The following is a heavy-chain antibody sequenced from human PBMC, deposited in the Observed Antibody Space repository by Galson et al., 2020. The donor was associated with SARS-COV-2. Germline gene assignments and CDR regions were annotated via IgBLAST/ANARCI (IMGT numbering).Heavy chain of an antibody. Sequence: ASVKVSCRASGYTFTGYYMHWVRQAPGQGLEWMGWINPNSGGTNYAQKFQGRVTMTRDTSISTAYMELNRLRSDDTAVYYCARDHHYYDILTGALGGYYYYYGMDVWGQGTTVTVSS. CDR3: ARDHHYYDILTGALGGYYYYYGMDV. CDR1: GYTFTGYY. J-gene: IGHJ6*02. V-gene: IGHV1-2*02. D-gene: IGHD3-9*01. CDR2: INPNSGGT.